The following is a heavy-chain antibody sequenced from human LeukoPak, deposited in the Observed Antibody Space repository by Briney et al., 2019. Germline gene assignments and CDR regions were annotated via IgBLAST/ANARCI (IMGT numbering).Heavy chain of an antibody. CDR3: ARVATMVRGAIGMDV. J-gene: IGHJ6*02. D-gene: IGHD3-10*01. CDR1: GYTFTSYG. V-gene: IGHV1-69*04. CDR2: IIPILGIA. Sequence: SVKVSCKASGYTFTSYGISWVRQAPGQGLEWMGRIIPILGIANYAQKFQGRVTITADKSTSTAYMELSSLRSEDTAVYYCARVATMVRGAIGMDVWGQGTTVTVSS.